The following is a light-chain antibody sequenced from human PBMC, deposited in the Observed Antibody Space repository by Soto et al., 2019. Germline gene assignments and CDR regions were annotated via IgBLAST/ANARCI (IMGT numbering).Light chain of an antibody. J-gene: IGKJ4*01. CDR1: QSITSY. CDR3: QQSYSTLGLT. CDR2: AAS. V-gene: IGKV1-39*01. Sequence: DIQMTQSPSSLSASVGDRVTITCRASQSITSYLNWYQQKPGKAPKLLIYAASSLQSGVQSRFSGRRSETDFTLTNSSLQPEDFATYYCQQSYSTLGLTFGGGTKVEIK.